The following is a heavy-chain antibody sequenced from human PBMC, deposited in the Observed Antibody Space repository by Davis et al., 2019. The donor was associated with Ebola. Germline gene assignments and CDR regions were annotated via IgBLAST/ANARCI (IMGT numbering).Heavy chain of an antibody. D-gene: IGHD3-10*01. V-gene: IGHV3-48*02. CDR2: ISSSSSTI. CDR1: GFTFSSYS. J-gene: IGHJ6*02. CDR3: ARAGLLWFGELLYQDYGMDV. Sequence: GESLKISCAASGFTFSSYSMNWVRQAPGKGLEWVSYISSSSSTIYYADSVKGRFTISRDNAKNSLYLQMNSLRDEDTAVYYCARAGLLWFGELLYQDYGMDVWGQGTTVTVSS.